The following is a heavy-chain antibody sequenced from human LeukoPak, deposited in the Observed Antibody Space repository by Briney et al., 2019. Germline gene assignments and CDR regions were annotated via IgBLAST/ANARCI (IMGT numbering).Heavy chain of an antibody. CDR1: GDSISSGSYY. Sequence: SQTLSLTCTVSGDSISSGSYYWRWIRQPAGKGLEWIGRIYTSGSTNYNPSLKSRVTISVDTSKNQFSLKLSSVTAADTAVYYCAREGFGELSDYWGQGTLVTVAS. CDR3: AREGFGELSDY. D-gene: IGHD3-10*01. V-gene: IGHV4-61*02. J-gene: IGHJ4*02. CDR2: IYTSGST.